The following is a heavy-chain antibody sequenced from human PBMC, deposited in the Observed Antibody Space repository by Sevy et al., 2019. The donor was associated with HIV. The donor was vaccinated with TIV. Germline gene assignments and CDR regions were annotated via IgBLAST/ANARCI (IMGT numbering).Heavy chain of an antibody. Sequence: GGSLRLSCAASGFTFSGSAMHWVRQASGKGLEWVGRIRSKANSDAAAYAASEKGRFTISRDESKNTAYLQMNSLKTEDTAVYYWTSGPPMVWGVIPDYYYYGIDVWGQGTTVTVSS. J-gene: IGHJ6*02. V-gene: IGHV3-73*01. CDR3: TSGPPMVWGVIPDYYYYGIDV. D-gene: IGHD3-10*01. CDR2: IRSKANSDAA. CDR1: GFTFSGSA.